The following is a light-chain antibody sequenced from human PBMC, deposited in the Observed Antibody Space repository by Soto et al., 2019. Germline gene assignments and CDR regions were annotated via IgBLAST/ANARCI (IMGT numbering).Light chain of an antibody. V-gene: IGLV2-14*01. CDR2: AVS. CDR1: NSDVGLYDY. Sequence: QSALTQPASVSGSPGKSIRISWTGTNSDVGLYDYVSWYQQHPGKAPQLMIYAVSNRPSGVSNRFSASKSGNTASLFISGLQAEDEADYYCSSYTSDSSYVFGSGTKVTVL. J-gene: IGLJ1*01. CDR3: SSYTSDSSYV.